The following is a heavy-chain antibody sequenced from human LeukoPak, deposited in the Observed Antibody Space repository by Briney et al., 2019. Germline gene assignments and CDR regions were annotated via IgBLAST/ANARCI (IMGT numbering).Heavy chain of an antibody. CDR1: GFTFSSYE. V-gene: IGHV3-48*03. J-gene: IGHJ6*02. CDR2: ISSSGSTI. D-gene: IGHD5-24*01. Sequence: PGGSLRLSCAASGFTFSSYEMNWVRQAPGKGLEWVSYISSSGSTIYYADSVKGRFTISRDNAKNSLYLQMNSLRAEDTAVYYCARDRRRDGYNSLRNYYYGMDVWGQGTTVTVSS. CDR3: ARDRRRDGYNSLRNYYYGMDV.